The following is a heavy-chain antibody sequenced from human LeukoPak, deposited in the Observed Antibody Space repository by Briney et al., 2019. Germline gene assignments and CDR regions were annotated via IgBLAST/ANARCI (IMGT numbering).Heavy chain of an antibody. Sequence: ASVKVSCKASGYTFTSYDINWLRQATGQGLEWMGWMNPNSGNTGYAQKLQGRVTITRNTSISTAYMELSSLRSEDTAVYYCARGAVRYSSSWYSDYWGQGTLVTVSS. CDR1: GYTFTSYD. J-gene: IGHJ4*02. D-gene: IGHD6-13*01. CDR3: ARGAVRYSSSWYSDY. V-gene: IGHV1-8*03. CDR2: MNPNSGNT.